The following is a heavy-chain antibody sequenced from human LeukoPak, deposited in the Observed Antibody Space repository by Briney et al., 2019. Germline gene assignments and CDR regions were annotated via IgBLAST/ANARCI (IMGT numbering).Heavy chain of an antibody. J-gene: IGHJ4*02. V-gene: IGHV5-51*01. Sequence: GESLKISCKGSGYSFTSYWIAWVRQMPGKGLEWMGIIYPGDSDTRYSPSFQGQVTFSADKSISTAYLQWSSLKASDTAMYYCARQTRYCSGGTCYPTFGYWGQGTLVTVSS. D-gene: IGHD2-15*01. CDR3: ARQTRYCSGGTCYPTFGY. CDR2: IYPGDSDT. CDR1: GYSFTSYW.